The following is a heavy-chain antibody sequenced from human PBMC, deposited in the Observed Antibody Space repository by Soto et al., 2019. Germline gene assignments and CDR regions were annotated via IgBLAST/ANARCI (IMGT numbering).Heavy chain of an antibody. CDR1: GFTFISYA. D-gene: IGHD3-22*01. CDR3: AKGAWSDSGYYFDY. Sequence: PGGSLRLSCASSGFTFISYAMSWVRQAPGKGLEWVSAISGSGGSTYYADSVKGRFTISRDNSKNTLYLQMNSLRAEDTAVYYCAKGAWSDSGYYFDYWGQGTLVTVSS. V-gene: IGHV3-23*01. CDR2: ISGSGGST. J-gene: IGHJ4*02.